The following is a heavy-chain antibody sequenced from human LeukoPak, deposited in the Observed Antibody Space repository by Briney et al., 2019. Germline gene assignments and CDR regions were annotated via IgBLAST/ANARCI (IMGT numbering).Heavy chain of an antibody. J-gene: IGHJ4*02. CDR2: IYSSGSN. CDR1: GGSISGYL. Sequence: SETLSLTCTVSGGSISGYLWSWIRQPAGEGLEWIGRIYSSGSNNYNPSLKSRVTMSLDTSKNHLSLNLSSVTAADTAVYYCAREPTSGREPTSGRPLDYWGQGTLVTVSS. CDR3: AREPTSGREPTSGRPLDY. D-gene: IGHD5-12*01. V-gene: IGHV4-4*07.